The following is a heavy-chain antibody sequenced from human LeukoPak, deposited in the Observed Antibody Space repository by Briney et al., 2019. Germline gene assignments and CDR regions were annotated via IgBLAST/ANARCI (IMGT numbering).Heavy chain of an antibody. CDR1: GGSISSYY. V-gene: IGHV4-59*01. Sequence: SETLSLTCTVSGGSISSYYWSWIRQPLGKGLEWIGYIYYSGSTNYNPSLKSRVTISVDTSKNQFSLKLSSVTAADTAVYYCARHPLGYSYWSWFDPWGQGTLVTVSS. CDR3: ARHPLGYSYWSWFDP. CDR2: IYYSGST. D-gene: IGHD5-18*01. J-gene: IGHJ5*02.